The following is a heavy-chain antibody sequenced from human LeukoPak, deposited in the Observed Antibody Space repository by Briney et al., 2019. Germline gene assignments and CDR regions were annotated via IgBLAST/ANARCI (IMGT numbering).Heavy chain of an antibody. CDR3: ATYYYDSSGYYRN. Sequence: GGSRRLSCAASGFTFSNYWMHWVRQAPGEGLVWVSRISNDGSSTTYADSVKGRFTISRDNAKNTLYLQMNSLRAEDTAVYYCATYYYDSSGYYRNWGQGTLVTVSS. D-gene: IGHD3-22*01. J-gene: IGHJ4*02. CDR1: GFTFSNYW. CDR2: ISNDGSST. V-gene: IGHV3-74*01.